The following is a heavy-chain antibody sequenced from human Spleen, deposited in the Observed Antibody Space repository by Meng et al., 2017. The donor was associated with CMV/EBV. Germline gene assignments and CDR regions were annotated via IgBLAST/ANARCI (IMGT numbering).Heavy chain of an antibody. D-gene: IGHD6-13*01. CDR3: ARDVVLAAGGTTGEWFDP. V-gene: IGHV1-2*06. J-gene: IGHJ5*02. CDR1: YTFADYF. Sequence: YTFADYFIFWVRQAPGQGLEWLGRINPNSGGTDYAQRLQGRIIMTRNTSISTAYMERSRLGSDNTAVYYCARDVVLAAGGTTGEWFDPWGQGALVTVSS. CDR2: INPNSGGT.